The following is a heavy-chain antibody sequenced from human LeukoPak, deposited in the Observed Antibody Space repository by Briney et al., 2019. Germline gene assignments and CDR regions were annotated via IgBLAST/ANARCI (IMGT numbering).Heavy chain of an antibody. V-gene: IGHV4-34*01. D-gene: IGHD3-3*01. CDR2: INHSGRT. J-gene: IGHJ5*02. Sequence: SETLSLTCAVYGGSFSGYYWSWIRHPQGRGLALTGEINHSGRTNYNPSLKSRVTISVYTSKNQFSLKLSSATGADTAVHYWASGPPTRITSVGVVILSGSNWLDPWGQGTLVTGSS. CDR3: ASGPPTRITSVGVVILSGSNWLDP. CDR1: GGSFSGYY.